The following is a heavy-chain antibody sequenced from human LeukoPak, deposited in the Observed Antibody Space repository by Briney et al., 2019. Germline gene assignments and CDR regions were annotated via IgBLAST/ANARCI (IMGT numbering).Heavy chain of an antibody. D-gene: IGHD3-16*01. Sequence: PGGSLRLSCAASGFTFSSYSMNWVRQAPGKGLEWVSHISSGSGSISYADSVKGRFTISRDNAKNSLYLQMNSLRDEDTAVYYCVRTMGGVWGMAFDLWGQGTMVTVSS. J-gene: IGHJ3*01. CDR3: VRTMGGVWGMAFDL. V-gene: IGHV3-48*02. CDR2: ISSGSGSI. CDR1: GFTFSSYS.